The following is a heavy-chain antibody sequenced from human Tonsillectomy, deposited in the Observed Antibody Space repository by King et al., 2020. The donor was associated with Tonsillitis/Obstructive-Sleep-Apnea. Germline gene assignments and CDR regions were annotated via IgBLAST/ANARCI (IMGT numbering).Heavy chain of an antibody. Sequence: VQLVESGAEVKKPGESLKISCKGSGYSFTSYWIGWVRQMPGKGLEWMGIIYPGDSDTRYSPSFQGQVTISADKSISTAYLQWSSLKASDTAMYYCARLPRLPEYYYDSSGYPFDFWGQGTLVTVSS. CDR3: ARLPRLPEYYYDSSGYPFDF. CDR1: GYSFTSYW. J-gene: IGHJ4*02. V-gene: IGHV5-51*01. CDR2: IYPGDSDT. D-gene: IGHD3-22*01.